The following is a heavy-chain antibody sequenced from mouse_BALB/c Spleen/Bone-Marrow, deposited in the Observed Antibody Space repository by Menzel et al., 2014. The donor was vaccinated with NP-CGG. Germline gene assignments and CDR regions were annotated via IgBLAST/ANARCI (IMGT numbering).Heavy chain of an antibody. CDR2: ISTYSGIT. Sequence: VQVVESGPELVRPGVSVRISCKGSGYTFTDYAMHWVKQSHAKSLEWIGVISTYSGITNCNQKFKGKATMTVDKSSSTAYMELARLTSEDSAIYYCARRPTATRAMDCWGQGTSVTVSS. J-gene: IGHJ4*01. D-gene: IGHD1-2*01. CDR3: ARRPTATRAMDC. CDR1: GYTFTDYA. V-gene: IGHV1-67*01.